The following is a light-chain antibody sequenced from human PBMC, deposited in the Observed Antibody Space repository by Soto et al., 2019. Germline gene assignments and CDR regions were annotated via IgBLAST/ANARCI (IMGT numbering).Light chain of an antibody. V-gene: IGKV1-33*01. Sequence: DIQMTQSPYALVASVGDRVTITCQATQDINIYLNWYQQKPGKAPNLLIYDASNLEIGVPSRFSGSGSGTHFTFTISSLQTEDIGTYYCQHYDSLPITFGRGTRLEIK. CDR2: DAS. CDR1: QDINIY. CDR3: QHYDSLPIT. J-gene: IGKJ5*01.